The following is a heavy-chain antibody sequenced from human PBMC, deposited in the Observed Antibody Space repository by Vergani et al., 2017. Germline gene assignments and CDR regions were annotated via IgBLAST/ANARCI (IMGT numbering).Heavy chain of an antibody. CDR1: GFSLSNARMG. CDR2: IFSNDEK. J-gene: IGHJ4*02. Sequence: QVTLKESGPVLVKPTETLTLTCTVSGFSLSNARMGVSWIRQPPGKALEWLAHIFSNDEKSYSTSLKSRLTISKDTSKSQVVLSMTNMDPVDTATYYCARIRSDSSRPARELDYWGQGTLVTVSS. V-gene: IGHV2-26*01. CDR3: ARIRSDSSRPARELDY. D-gene: IGHD6-13*01.